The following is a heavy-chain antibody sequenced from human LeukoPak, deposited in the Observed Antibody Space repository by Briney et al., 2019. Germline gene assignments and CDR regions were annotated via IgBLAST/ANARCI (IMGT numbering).Heavy chain of an antibody. V-gene: IGHV3-23*01. D-gene: IGHD6-19*01. Sequence: GGSLRLSCAASGFTFSSYAMSWVRQAPGKGLEWVSAVTGSTGRTYYAESVKGRFTISRDNSENTLYLQMNSLRAEDTAVYYCANHVTVAGSQFDNWGQGTLVTVSS. CDR2: VTGSTGRT. CDR3: ANHVTVAGSQFDN. CDR1: GFTFSSYA. J-gene: IGHJ4*02.